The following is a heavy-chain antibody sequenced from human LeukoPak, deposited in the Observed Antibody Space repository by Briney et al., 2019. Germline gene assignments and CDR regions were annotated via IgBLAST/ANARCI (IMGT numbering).Heavy chain of an antibody. CDR1: GFTFSDYY. D-gene: IGHD2-15*01. J-gene: IGHJ4*02. CDR3: ARDYGVVATNFDY. CDR2: ISSSGSTI. Sequence: GGSLRLSCAASGFTFSDYYMSWIRQAPGKGLEWVSYISSSGSTIYYADSVKGRFTISRDNAKNSLYLQLNSLRADDTAVYYCARDYGVVATNFDYWGQGTLVTVSS. V-gene: IGHV3-11*01.